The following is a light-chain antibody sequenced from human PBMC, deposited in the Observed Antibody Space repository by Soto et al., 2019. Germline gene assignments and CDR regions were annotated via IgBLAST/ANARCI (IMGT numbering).Light chain of an antibody. CDR3: QQYRSSRT. CDR2: AVS. CDR1: QSVGSYY. Sequence: EIVLTQSPGTLSLSPGERATLSCRASQSVGSYYLAWYQQKPGQAPRLLIYAVSNRATGIPDRFSGSGSGTDFTLTISRLEPEDFAVYYCQQYRSSRTFGQGTKVEIK. V-gene: IGKV3-20*01. J-gene: IGKJ1*01.